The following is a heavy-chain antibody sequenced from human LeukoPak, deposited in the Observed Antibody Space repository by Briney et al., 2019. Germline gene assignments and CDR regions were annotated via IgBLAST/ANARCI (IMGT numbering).Heavy chain of an antibody. V-gene: IGHV3-48*03. CDR1: GFTFSSYE. CDR3: ARSSGYSSGWHYYYYMDV. D-gene: IGHD6-19*01. CDR2: ISSSGSTI. Sequence: GGSLRLSCAASGFTFSSYEMNWVRQAPGKGLEWVSYISSSGSTIYYADSVKGRFTISRDNAKNSLYLQMNSLRAEDTAVYYCARSSGYSSGWHYYYYMDVWGKGTTVTISS. J-gene: IGHJ6*03.